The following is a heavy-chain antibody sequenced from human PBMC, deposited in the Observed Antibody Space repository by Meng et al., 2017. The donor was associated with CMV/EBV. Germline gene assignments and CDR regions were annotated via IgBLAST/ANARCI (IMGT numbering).Heavy chain of an antibody. Sequence: SVKVSCKASGGTFSSYTISWVRQAPGQGLEWMGRIIPILGIANYAQKFQGRVTITADKSTSTAYMELSSLRSEDTAVYYCARGDCSSTSCYGGYENGMDVWGQGTTVTVSS. CDR1: GGTFSSYT. J-gene: IGHJ6*02. CDR3: ARGDCSSTSCYGGYENGMDV. V-gene: IGHV1-69*02. CDR2: IIPILGIA. D-gene: IGHD2-2*01.